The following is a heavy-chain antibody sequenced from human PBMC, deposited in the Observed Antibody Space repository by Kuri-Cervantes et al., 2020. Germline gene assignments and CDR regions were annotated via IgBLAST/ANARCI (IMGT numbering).Heavy chain of an antibody. D-gene: IGHD3-16*01. J-gene: IGHJ4*02. V-gene: IGHV4-59*08. Sequence: GSLRLSCTVSGGSISSYYWSWIRQPPGKGLGWIGYIYYSGSTNYNPSLKSRVTISVDTSKNQFPLKLSSVTAADTAVYYCARLRPYDYVWGSYYPPDLFDYWGQGTLVTVSS. CDR3: ARLRPYDYVWGSYYPPDLFDY. CDR1: GGSISSYY. CDR2: IYYSGST.